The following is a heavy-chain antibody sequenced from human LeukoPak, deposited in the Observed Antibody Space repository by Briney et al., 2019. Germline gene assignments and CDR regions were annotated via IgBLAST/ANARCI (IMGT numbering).Heavy chain of an antibody. CDR1: GYTFFSYW. Sequence: GEALKISCKGSGYTFFSYWIAWVRQMPGKGLEWMGIIYPGDSDTRYSPSFQGQVTISADKSISTAYLQWSSLKASDTAMYYCARTSGGSSRDSFDPWGQGTLVTVSS. CDR2: IYPGDSDT. J-gene: IGHJ5*02. CDR3: ARTSGGSSRDSFDP. V-gene: IGHV5-51*01. D-gene: IGHD1-26*01.